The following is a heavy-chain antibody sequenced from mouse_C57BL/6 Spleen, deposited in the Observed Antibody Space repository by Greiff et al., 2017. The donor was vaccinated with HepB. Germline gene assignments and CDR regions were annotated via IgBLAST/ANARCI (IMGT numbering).Heavy chain of an antibody. J-gene: IGHJ3*01. Sequence: LQQPGAELVKPGASVKLSCKASGYTFTSYWMQWVKQRPGQGLEWIGEIDPSDSYTNYNQKFKGKATLTVDTSSSTAYMQLSSLTSEDSAVYYCARPAGGFAYWGQGTLVTVSA. CDR2: IDPSDSYT. CDR3: ARPAGGFAY. CDR1: GYTFTSYW. V-gene: IGHV1-50*01.